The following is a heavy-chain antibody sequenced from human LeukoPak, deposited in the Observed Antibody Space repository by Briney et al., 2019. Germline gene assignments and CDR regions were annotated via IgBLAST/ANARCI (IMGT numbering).Heavy chain of an antibody. J-gene: IGHJ5*02. CDR1: GGSISSYY. D-gene: IGHD5-24*01. CDR3: ARLYVEMATITGDWFDP. CDR2: IYTSGST. V-gene: IGHV4-4*07. Sequence: SETLSLTCTVSGGSISSYYWSWIRQPAGKGLEWIGRIYTSGSTNYNPSLKSRVTMSVDTSKNQFSLRLSSVTAADTAVYYCARLYVEMATITGDWFDPWGQGTLVTVSS.